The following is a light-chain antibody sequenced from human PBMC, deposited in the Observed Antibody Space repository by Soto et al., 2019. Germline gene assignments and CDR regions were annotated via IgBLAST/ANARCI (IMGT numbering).Light chain of an antibody. CDR1: QSVSSSY. J-gene: IGKJ5*01. Sequence: SPGTLSLSPGERATLSCRASQSVSSSYLAWYQQKPGQAPRLLIYGASSRATGIPDRFSGSGSGTDFTLTISRLEPEDFAVYYCQQYGSSHRITFGQGTRLEIK. CDR3: QQYGSSHRIT. V-gene: IGKV3-20*01. CDR2: GAS.